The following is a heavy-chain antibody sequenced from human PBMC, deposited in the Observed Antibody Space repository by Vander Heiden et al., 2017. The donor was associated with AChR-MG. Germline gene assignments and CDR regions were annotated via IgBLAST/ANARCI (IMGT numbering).Heavy chain of an antibody. CDR3: AREEGDSSGWYGSSLDY. Sequence: QVQLVESGGGVVQPGRSLRLSCAASGFTFSSYGMHWVRQAPGKGLEGVAVIGYDGSNKYYEDSVKGRVTISRDNSKNTLYLQMNSLRAEDTAVYYCAREEGDSSGWYGSSLDYWGQGTLVTVSS. J-gene: IGHJ4*02. CDR2: IGYDGSNK. CDR1: GFTFSSYG. V-gene: IGHV3-33*01. D-gene: IGHD6-19*01.